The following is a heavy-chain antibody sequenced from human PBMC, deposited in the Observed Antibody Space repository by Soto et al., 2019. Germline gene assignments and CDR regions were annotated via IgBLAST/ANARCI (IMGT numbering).Heavy chain of an antibody. CDR2: IILIFGTA. V-gene: IGHV1-69*13. CDR1: GGTFSSYA. J-gene: IGHJ4*01. Sequence: SVKVSCKASGGTFSSYAISWVRQAPGQGLEWMGGIILIFGTANYAQKFQGRVTITADESTSTAYMELRSLRSDDTAMYYCTTLAGDSPLSYWGQGTPVTVSS. D-gene: IGHD2-21*01. CDR3: TTLAGDSPLSY.